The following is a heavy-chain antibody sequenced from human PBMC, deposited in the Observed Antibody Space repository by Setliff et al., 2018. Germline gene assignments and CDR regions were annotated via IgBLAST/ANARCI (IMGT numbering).Heavy chain of an antibody. J-gene: IGHJ6*03. D-gene: IGHD3-22*01. CDR3: ARLALTGYDSSGYYYALEYYYYMDV. Sequence: PGGSLRLSCVVSGFSFSNYGMTWVRQAPGKGLEWISYISTSSGTRYYADSVKGRFTISRDNANQSLYLQMNSLRAEDTAVYYCARLALTGYDSSGYYYALEYYYYMDVWGKGTTVTAP. V-gene: IGHV3-48*01. CDR1: GFSFSNYG. CDR2: ISTSSGTR.